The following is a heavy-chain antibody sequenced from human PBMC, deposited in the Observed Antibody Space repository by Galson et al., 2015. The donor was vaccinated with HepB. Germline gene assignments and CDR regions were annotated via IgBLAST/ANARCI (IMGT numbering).Heavy chain of an antibody. J-gene: IGHJ4*02. D-gene: IGHD6-25*01. CDR3: ATGSGGSGWPYYFDY. CDR1: GFTFTNYA. V-gene: IGHV3-23*01. CDR2: ISASGGST. Sequence: SLRLSCAASGFTFTNYAMTWVRQAPGKGLEWVSAISASGGSTFYADSVKGRFTISRDNSKNMLYLQMNSLRAEDTAVHYCATGSGGSGWPYYFDYWGQGTLVTVSS.